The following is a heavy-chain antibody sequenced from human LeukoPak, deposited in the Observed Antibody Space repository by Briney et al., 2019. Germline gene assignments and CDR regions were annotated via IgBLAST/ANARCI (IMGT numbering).Heavy chain of an antibody. V-gene: IGHV3-11*04. D-gene: IGHD4-17*01. J-gene: IGHJ3*02. Sequence: PGGSLRLSXAASGFTFSDYYMSWIRQAPGKGLEWVSYISSSGSTIYYADSVKGRFTISRDNAKNSLYLQMNSLRAEDTAVYYCARETLDYGDYGAFDIWGQGTMVTVSS. CDR1: GFTFSDYY. CDR3: ARETLDYGDYGAFDI. CDR2: ISSSGSTI.